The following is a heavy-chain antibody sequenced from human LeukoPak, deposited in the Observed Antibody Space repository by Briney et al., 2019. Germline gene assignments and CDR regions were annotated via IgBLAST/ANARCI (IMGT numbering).Heavy chain of an antibody. V-gene: IGHV3-7*01. Sequence: SGGSLRLSCAASGFSFSSYWMSWVRQAPGKGLEWLANIKEDGSEKYYVDSVKGRFTISRDNAKNSLYLQMNSLRAEDTAVYYCARNLPAADYWGQGTLVTVSS. D-gene: IGHD2-2*01. CDR3: ARNLPAADY. J-gene: IGHJ4*02. CDR2: IKEDGSEK. CDR1: GFSFSSYW.